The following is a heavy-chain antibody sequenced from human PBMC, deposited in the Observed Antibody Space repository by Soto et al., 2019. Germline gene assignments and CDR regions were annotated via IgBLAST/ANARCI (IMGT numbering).Heavy chain of an antibody. D-gene: IGHD3-10*01. CDR3: AKDFKISGGHYGSLNYYYGMDV. CDR2: ISYDGILK. J-gene: IGHJ6*02. CDR1: GFTFSAFG. V-gene: IGHV3-30*18. Sequence: PGGSLRLSCEASGFTFSAFGMHWVRQAPGKGLEWVAIISYDGILKYYADSVKGRFTISRDTSKSALYLQMNSLRPEDTAVYYCAKDFKISGGHYGSLNYYYGMDVWGQGITVTVSS.